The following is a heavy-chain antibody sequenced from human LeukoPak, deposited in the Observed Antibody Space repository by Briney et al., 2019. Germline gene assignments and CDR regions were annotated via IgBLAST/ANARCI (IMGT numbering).Heavy chain of an antibody. Sequence: GGSLRVSCAASGFTFSSYAMSWVRQAPGKGLEWVSAISGSGGSTYYADSVKGRFTISRDNSKNTLYLQMNSLRAEDTAIYYCAKGGGSDFWSGYYTDYWGQGTLVTVSS. D-gene: IGHD3-3*01. V-gene: IGHV3-23*01. CDR3: AKGGGSDFWSGYYTDY. CDR1: GFTFSSYA. CDR2: ISGSGGST. J-gene: IGHJ4*02.